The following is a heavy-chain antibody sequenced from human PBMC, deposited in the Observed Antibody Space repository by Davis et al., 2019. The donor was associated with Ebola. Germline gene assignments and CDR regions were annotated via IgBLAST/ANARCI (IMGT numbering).Heavy chain of an antibody. V-gene: IGHV5-51*01. CDR1: GYSFTSHW. Sequence: GGSLRLSCKGSGYSFTSHWIVWVRQMPGKGLEWMGIIYPGDSDTRYSPSFQGQVTISADKSISTAYLQWSSLKASDTAMYYCARLNPPATTFDYWGQGTLVTVSS. CDR3: ARLNPPATTFDY. J-gene: IGHJ4*02. CDR2: IYPGDSDT. D-gene: IGHD4-17*01.